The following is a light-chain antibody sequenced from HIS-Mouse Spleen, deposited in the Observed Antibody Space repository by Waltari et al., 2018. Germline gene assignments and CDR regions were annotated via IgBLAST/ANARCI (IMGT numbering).Light chain of an antibody. J-gene: IGKJ2*01. Sequence: DIQMTQSPSSLSASVGDRVTITCRASQSISSYLNWYQQKPGKAPKLLIYAASSLQSWVPSKFSGSGSGTDFTLTISSLQPEDFATYYCQQSYSTLIYTFGQGTKLEIK. CDR3: QQSYSTLIYT. CDR1: QSISSY. CDR2: AAS. V-gene: IGKV1-39*01.